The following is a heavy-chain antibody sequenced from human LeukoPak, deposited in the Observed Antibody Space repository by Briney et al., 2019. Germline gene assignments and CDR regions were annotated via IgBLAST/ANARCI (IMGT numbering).Heavy chain of an antibody. J-gene: IGHJ2*01. D-gene: IGHD2-15*01. CDR3: ARDYFSRAALLGYFDL. Sequence: GGSLRLSCAASGFTFSNAWMSWVRQAPGKGLEWVSCVSSTSSFIYYADSVKGRFTISRDNAKNSLYLQMNSLRAEDTAVYYCARDYFSRAALLGYFDLWGRGTLVTVSS. CDR2: VSSTSSFI. V-gene: IGHV3-21*01. CDR1: GFTFSNAW.